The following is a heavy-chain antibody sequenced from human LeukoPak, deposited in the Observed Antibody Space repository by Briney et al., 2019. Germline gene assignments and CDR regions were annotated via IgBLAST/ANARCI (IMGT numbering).Heavy chain of an antibody. CDR1: GFTFSSYG. V-gene: IGHV3-30*18. CDR3: ANDQEVGEELLFDY. D-gene: IGHD3-10*01. J-gene: IGHJ4*02. Sequence: GGSLRLSCAASGFTFSSYGMHWVRQAPGKGLEWVAVISYDGSNKYYADSVKGRFTISRDNSKKMLYLQMNSLRAEDTAVYYCANDQEVGEELLFDYWGQGTLVTVSS. CDR2: ISYDGSNK.